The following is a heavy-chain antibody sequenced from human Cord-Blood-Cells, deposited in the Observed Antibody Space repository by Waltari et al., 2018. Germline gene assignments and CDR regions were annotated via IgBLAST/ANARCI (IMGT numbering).Heavy chain of an antibody. J-gene: IGHJ4*02. CDR2: DIPIFGTA. CDR1: GGTFSSYA. V-gene: IGHV1-69*01. Sequence: QVQLVQSGAEVKKPGSSVKVSCKASGGTFSSYAISWVRQAPGQGLEWLGGDIPIFGTANYAQKFQGRVTITADESTSTAYMELSSLRSEDTAVYYCARPRPTYGSGSYYNFDYWGQGTLVTVSS. D-gene: IGHD3-10*01. CDR3: ARPRPTYGSGSYYNFDY.